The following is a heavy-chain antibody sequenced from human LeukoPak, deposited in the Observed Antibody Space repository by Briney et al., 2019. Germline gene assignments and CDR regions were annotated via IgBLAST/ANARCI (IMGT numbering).Heavy chain of an antibody. V-gene: IGHV4-38-2*01. CDR3: ARLVQLWLGPDY. CDR2: IYYSGST. J-gene: IGHJ4*02. CDR1: GFTFSSYG. Sequence: LRLSCAASGFTFSSYGMHWIRQPPGKGLEWIGSIYYSGSTYYNPSLKSRVTISVDTSKNQFSLKLSSVTAADTAVYYCARLVQLWLGPDYWGQGTLVTVSS. D-gene: IGHD5-18*01.